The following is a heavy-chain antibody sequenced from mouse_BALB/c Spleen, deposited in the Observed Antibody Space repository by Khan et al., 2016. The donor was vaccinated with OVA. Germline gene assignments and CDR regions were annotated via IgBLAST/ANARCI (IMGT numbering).Heavy chain of an antibody. V-gene: IGHV1S137*01. Sequence: QVQLQQSGPELVRPGVSVKISCKGPDYTFTDYPMHWVRQSHVKGLEWIGAVSTYYGTTNYNLKFTGRAIMTVDKSSSTAYMELASLTSEDSAIYYFARDDGYSLFTYWGQGTLVTVSA. J-gene: IGHJ3*01. CDR1: DYTFTDYP. CDR3: ARDDGYSLFTY. CDR2: VSTYYGTT. D-gene: IGHD2-3*01.